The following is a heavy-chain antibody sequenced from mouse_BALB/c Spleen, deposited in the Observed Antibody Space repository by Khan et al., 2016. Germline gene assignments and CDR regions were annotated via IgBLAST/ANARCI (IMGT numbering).Heavy chain of an antibody. CDR2: ISSKSNNYAT. CDR3: VGYDYDY. Sequence: EVQLVESGGGLVQPKGSLKLSCAASGFTFNTYAMNWVRQAPGKGLEWVARISSKSNNYATYYADSVKDRFTISRDDSQGMFYLQMNNLKTEDTAMYYCVGYDYDYWGQGHSVTVSS. J-gene: IGHJ4*01. V-gene: IGHV10-1*02. CDR1: GFTFNTYA. D-gene: IGHD2-4*01.